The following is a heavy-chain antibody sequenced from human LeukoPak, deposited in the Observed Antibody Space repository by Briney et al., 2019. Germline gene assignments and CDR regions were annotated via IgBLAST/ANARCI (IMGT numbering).Heavy chain of an antibody. D-gene: IGHD2-21*02. CDR2: IYHYGRP. CDR3: ARIPSTVVTAAFDY. Sequence: SETLSLTCTVSGYSISSGYYWAWIRQPPGKGLEWIASIYHYGRPFYNPSLKSRVTISVDTSKIQFSVKLNSVTAADTAVYYCARIPSTVVTAAFDYWGQGTLVTVSS. CDR1: GYSISSGYY. V-gene: IGHV4-38-2*02. J-gene: IGHJ4*02.